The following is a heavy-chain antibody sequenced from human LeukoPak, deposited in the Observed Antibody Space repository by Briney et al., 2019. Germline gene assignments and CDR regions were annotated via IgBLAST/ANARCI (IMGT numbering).Heavy chain of an antibody. D-gene: IGHD6-13*01. V-gene: IGHV1-18*01. Sequence: ASVKVSCKASGYTFTSYGISWVRQAPGQGREWMGWISAYNGNTNYAQKLQGRVTMTTDTSTSTAYMELRSLRSDDTAVYYCARDGVFSWYARWEFDPWGQGTLVTVSS. CDR1: GYTFTSYG. J-gene: IGHJ5*02. CDR2: ISAYNGNT. CDR3: ARDGVFSWYARWEFDP.